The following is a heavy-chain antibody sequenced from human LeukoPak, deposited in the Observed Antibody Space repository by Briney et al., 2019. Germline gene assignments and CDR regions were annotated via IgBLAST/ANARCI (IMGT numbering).Heavy chain of an antibody. CDR2: MNPNSGNT. J-gene: IGHJ5*02. CDR1: GYTFTSYD. CDR3: AREEKLQRAGLNWFDP. D-gene: IGHD4-11*01. V-gene: IGHV1-8*01. Sequence: ASVKVSCKASGYTFTSYDINGVRQATGQGLEWMGWMNPNSGNTGYAQKFQGRVTMTRNTSISTAYMELSSLRSEDTAVYYCAREEKLQRAGLNWFDPWGQGTLVTVSS.